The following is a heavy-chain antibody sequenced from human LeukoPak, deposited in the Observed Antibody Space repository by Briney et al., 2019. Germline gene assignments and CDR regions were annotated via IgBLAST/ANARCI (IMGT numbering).Heavy chain of an antibody. V-gene: IGHV3-33*06. CDR1: GFTFSSFG. CDR3: AKVGDSTFDY. Sequence: GGSLRLSCAASGFTFSSFGMHWVRQAPDKGLEWVAVIWYDGGNTYYADSVKGRFTVSRDNSKNTLYLQMNSLRVEDTAVYYCAKVGDSTFDYWGQGTLATVSS. CDR2: IWYDGGNT. J-gene: IGHJ4*02. D-gene: IGHD2-21*01.